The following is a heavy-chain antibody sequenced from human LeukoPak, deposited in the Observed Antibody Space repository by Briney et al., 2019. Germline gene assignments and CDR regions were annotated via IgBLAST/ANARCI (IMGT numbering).Heavy chain of an antibody. J-gene: IGHJ4*02. CDR2: INPNSGGT. CDR3: ARVRHRQWLAAGVLFDY. V-gene: IGHV1-2*02. CDR1: GYTFTGYY. D-gene: IGHD6-19*01. Sequence: GASVKVSCKASGYTFTGYYMHWVRQAPGQGLKWMGWINPNSGGTNYAQKLQGRVTMTTDTSTSTAYMELRSLRSDDTAVYYCARVRHRQWLAAGVLFDYWGQGTLVTVSS.